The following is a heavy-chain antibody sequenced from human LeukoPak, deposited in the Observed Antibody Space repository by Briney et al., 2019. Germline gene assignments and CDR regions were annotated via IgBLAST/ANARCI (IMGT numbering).Heavy chain of an antibody. J-gene: IGHJ4*02. Sequence: PGRSLRLSCAASGFTFSSYGMHWVRQAPGKGLEWVAVISYDGSNKYYADSVRGRFTISRDNSKNTLYLQMNSLRAEDTAVYYCAKSESRGHYYDSSGYYLFDYWGQGTLVTVSS. CDR3: AKSESRGHYYDSSGYYLFDY. CDR2: ISYDGSNK. D-gene: IGHD3-22*01. V-gene: IGHV3-30*18. CDR1: GFTFSSYG.